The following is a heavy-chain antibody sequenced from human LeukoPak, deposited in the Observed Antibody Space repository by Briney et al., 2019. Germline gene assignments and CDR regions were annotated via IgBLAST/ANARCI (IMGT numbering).Heavy chain of an antibody. V-gene: IGHV1-2*02. D-gene: IGHD3-9*01. Sequence: ASVKVSCTPSRYTFTGYYMQWVRQAPGQGLEWMGLINPNSGGTSYAQKFQGRVTMTRDTSVSTAYMELSRLRSDDTAVYYCARMSDILTGHYPQWFDPWGQGTLVTVSS. CDR2: INPNSGGT. CDR3: ARMSDILTGHYPQWFDP. CDR1: RYTFTGYY. J-gene: IGHJ5*02.